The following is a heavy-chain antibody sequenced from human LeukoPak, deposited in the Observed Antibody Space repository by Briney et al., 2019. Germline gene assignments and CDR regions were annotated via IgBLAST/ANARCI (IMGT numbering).Heavy chain of an antibody. CDR1: VGSLSTYY. J-gene: IGHJ4*02. CDR3: ARVVGRYCSSTSCYIDY. Sequence: SETLSLTCTVSVGSLSTYYWSWLRQPPGKGLEWIGYIYDSGSTNYNPSLKSRVTISEDTSKRQFSLNLRSVTAADTAVYYCARVVGRYCSSTSCYIDYWGQGTLVTVSS. D-gene: IGHD2-2*01. CDR2: IYDSGST. V-gene: IGHV4-59*01.